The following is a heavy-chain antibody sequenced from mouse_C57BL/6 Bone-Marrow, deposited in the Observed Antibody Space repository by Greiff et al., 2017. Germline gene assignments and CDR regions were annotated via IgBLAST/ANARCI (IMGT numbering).Heavy chain of an antibody. CDR2: IYPRSGNT. CDR3: ARNGATVVARYFDV. Sequence: QVQLQQSGAELARPGASVKLSCKASGYTFTSYGISWVKQRTGQGLEWIGEIYPRSGNTYYNEKFKGKATLTADKSSSTAYMELRSLTSEDSAVYFCARNGATVVARYFDVWGTGTTVTVSS. V-gene: IGHV1-81*01. CDR1: GYTFTSYG. D-gene: IGHD1-1*01. J-gene: IGHJ1*03.